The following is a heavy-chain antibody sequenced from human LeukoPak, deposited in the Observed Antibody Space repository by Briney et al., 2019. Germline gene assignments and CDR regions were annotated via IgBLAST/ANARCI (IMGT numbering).Heavy chain of an antibody. D-gene: IGHD6-6*01. Sequence: PGGSLRLSCAASGFTFSSYAMHWVRQAPGKGLEWVAVISYDGSNKYYADSVKGRFTISRDNSKNTLYLQINSLRAEDTAVYYCARFSSTPDWGQGTLVTVSS. V-gene: IGHV3-30-3*01. J-gene: IGHJ4*02. CDR3: ARFSSTPD. CDR1: GFTFSSYA. CDR2: ISYDGSNK.